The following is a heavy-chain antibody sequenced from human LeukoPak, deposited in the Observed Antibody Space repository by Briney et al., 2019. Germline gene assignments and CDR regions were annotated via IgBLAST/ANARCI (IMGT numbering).Heavy chain of an antibody. CDR3: ARFTITMTVVVPNFEY. CDR2: ISYDGSNK. CDR1: GFTFSTYA. Sequence: PGRSLRLSCAASGFTFSTYAMHWVRQAPGKGLEWVALISYDGSNKNYADSVKGRFTISRDNAKNSLYLQMNSLRAEDTAVYYCARFTITMTVVVPNFEYWGQGTLVTVSS. J-gene: IGHJ4*02. D-gene: IGHD3-22*01. V-gene: IGHV3-30*04.